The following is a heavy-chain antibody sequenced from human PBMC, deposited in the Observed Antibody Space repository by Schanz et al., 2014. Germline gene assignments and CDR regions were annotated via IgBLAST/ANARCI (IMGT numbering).Heavy chain of an antibody. CDR1: GYTFTSYG. CDR3: ARGWGYDALTGYVF. D-gene: IGHD3-9*01. Sequence: QVQLVQSGAEVKKPGASVKVSCKASGYTFTSYGISWVRQAPGQGLEWMGIIHSTGGTTSHAQKFQGRVTMTRDTSTSTVYMELSSLRSDDTAVYYCARGWGYDALTGYVFWGQGTLVTVSS. V-gene: IGHV1-46*01. J-gene: IGHJ4*02. CDR2: IHSTGGTT.